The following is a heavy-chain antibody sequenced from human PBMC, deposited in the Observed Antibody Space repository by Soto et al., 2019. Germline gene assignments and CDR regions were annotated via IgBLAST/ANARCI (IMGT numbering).Heavy chain of an antibody. D-gene: IGHD3-10*01. J-gene: IGHJ1*01. CDR3: ARGAPVFIHP. CDR2: IYHSGST. CDR1: WGYIIDLGCC. V-gene: IGHV4-30-2*01. Sequence: LTWAVSWGYIIDLGCCWSCIRQPPGKGMEWIGYIYHSGSTYYNPSLKSRVTISVDRSKNQFSLKLSSVTAADTAVYYWARGAPVFIHPGGQGPLVTVSS.